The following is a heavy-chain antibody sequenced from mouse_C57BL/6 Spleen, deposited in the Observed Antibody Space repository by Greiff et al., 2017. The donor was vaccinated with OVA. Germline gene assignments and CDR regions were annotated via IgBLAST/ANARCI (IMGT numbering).Heavy chain of an antibody. CDR1: GYTFTSYG. D-gene: IGHD2-5*01. V-gene: IGHV1-81*01. CDR2: IYPRSGNT. CDR3: ARPNSKGSMDY. Sequence: VQLQESGAELARPGASVTLSCKASGYTFTSYGISWVKQRTGQGLEWIGEIYPRSGNTYYNAKFKGKATLTADKSSSTAYMELRSLTSEDAAVYFCARPNSKGSMDYWGQGTSVTVSS. J-gene: IGHJ4*01.